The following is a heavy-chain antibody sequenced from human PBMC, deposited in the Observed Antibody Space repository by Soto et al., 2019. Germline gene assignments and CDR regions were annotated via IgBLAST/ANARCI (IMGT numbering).Heavy chain of an antibody. CDR2: IFSNYEK. V-gene: IGHV2-26*01. J-gene: IGHJ6*04. D-gene: IGHD4-17*01. CDR3: AREYGEQESGMDV. CDR1: GFSLSNARMG. Sequence: QVTLKESGPVLVKPTETLTLTCTVSGFSLSNARMGVRWIRQPPGKALEWLPHIFSNYEKSYSTSLKSRLTISKDTSKSQVVLTMTNMDPVDTDTYDGAREYGEQESGMDVWGKGTTVTVS.